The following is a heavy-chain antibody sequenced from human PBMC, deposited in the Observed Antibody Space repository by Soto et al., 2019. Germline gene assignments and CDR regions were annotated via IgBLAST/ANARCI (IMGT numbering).Heavy chain of an antibody. V-gene: IGHV3-23*01. J-gene: IGHJ3*02. CDR3: AKNSWAGYCDYAVFFDAFDI. CDR2: ISGSGGST. Sequence: EVQLLESGGGLVQPGGSLRLSCAASGFTFSSYAMSWVRQAPGKGLEWVSAISGSGGSTYYADSVKGRFTISRDNSKNTLYLQMNSLRAEDTAVYYCAKNSWAGYCDYAVFFDAFDIWGQGTMVTVSS. D-gene: IGHD4-17*01. CDR1: GFTFSSYA.